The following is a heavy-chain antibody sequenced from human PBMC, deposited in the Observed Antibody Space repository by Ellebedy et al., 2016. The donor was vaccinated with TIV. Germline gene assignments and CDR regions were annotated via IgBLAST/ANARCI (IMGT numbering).Heavy chain of an antibody. V-gene: IGHV4-39*06. J-gene: IGHJ4*02. CDR1: GGFISSSGYY. CDR3: ARGLGRFDY. D-gene: IGHD3-9*01. Sequence: MPSETLSLTCTVSGGFISSSGYYWGWLRQPPGKDLEWIGHIYFRWNTYYNPSLKSRASISVDTSKNQFPLNLSSVTAADTAVYFCARGLGRFDYWGQGTLVTVSS. CDR2: IYFRWNT.